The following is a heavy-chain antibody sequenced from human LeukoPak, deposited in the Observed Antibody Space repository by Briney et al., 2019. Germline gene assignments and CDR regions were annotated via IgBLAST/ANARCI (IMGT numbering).Heavy chain of an antibody. CDR1: GFTFNSYT. Sequence: GGSLRLSCAASGFTFNSYTMTWVRQAPGKGLVWVSHVNSDGSGTDYADSVKGRFTISRDNAKNSLYLQMNSLRAEDTAVYYCARSGGYSYGHQYYYYYYMDVWGKGTTVTVSS. V-gene: IGHV3-74*01. CDR2: VNSDGSGT. D-gene: IGHD5-18*01. J-gene: IGHJ6*03. CDR3: ARSGGYSYGHQYYYYYYMDV.